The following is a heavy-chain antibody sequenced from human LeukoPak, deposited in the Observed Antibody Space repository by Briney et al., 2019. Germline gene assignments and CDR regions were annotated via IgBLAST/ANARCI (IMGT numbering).Heavy chain of an antibody. CDR2: IYYSGSF. J-gene: IGHJ4*02. Sequence: SETLSPSCTVSGGSISSSTYYWGWIRQPPGKGLEWIGSIYYSGSFYYNPSLKSRVTMSVDTSKNQFSLKLSSVTAADTAVYYCATLYTSTWTPLIDYWGQGTLVTVSS. D-gene: IGHD6-13*01. CDR1: GGSISSSTYY. V-gene: IGHV4-39*01. CDR3: ATLYTSTWTPLIDY.